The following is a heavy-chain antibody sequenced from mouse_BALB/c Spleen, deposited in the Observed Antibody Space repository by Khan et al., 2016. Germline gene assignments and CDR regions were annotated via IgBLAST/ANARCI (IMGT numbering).Heavy chain of an antibody. CDR3: ARSDSYLYFDY. D-gene: IGHD2-12*01. CDR1: GYTFSSYW. V-gene: IGHV1-9*01. CDR2: IFPGSGST. Sequence: QVQLQQSGAELMKPGASVKISCKATGYTFSSYWIEWIKQRPGHGLEWIGEIFPGSGSTNYTEKFKDKATFTADTSSNTAYMQLSSPPSEDSAVYCCARSDSYLYFDYWGQGTTLTVSS. J-gene: IGHJ2*01.